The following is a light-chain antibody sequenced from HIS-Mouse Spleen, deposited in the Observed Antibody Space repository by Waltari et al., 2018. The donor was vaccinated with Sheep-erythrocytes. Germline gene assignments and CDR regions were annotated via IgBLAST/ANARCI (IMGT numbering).Light chain of an antibody. CDR1: KLGDKY. V-gene: IGLV3-1*01. CDR3: QAWDSSTEV. J-gene: IGLJ2*01. Sequence: SYELTQPPSVSVSPGQTASITCSGDKLGDKYACWYQQKPGQSPVLVIYQDSKRHSGIPERFSCSNSGNTATLTISGTQAMDEADYYCQAWDSSTEVFGGGTKLTVL. CDR2: QDS.